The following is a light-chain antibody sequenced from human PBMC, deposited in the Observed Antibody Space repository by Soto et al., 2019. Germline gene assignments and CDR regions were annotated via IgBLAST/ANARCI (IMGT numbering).Light chain of an antibody. CDR1: QSISSW. CDR2: KAS. J-gene: IGKJ1*01. CDR3: QQYNSSWT. V-gene: IGKV1-5*03. Sequence: DIQMTQSPSTLSASVGDRVTITCRASQSISSWLAWYQQKPGKAPKLLIYKASSLESGVPSRFSGSGSGTEFTLTISSLQPDDFATYYCQQYNSSWTFGQGIKVDIK.